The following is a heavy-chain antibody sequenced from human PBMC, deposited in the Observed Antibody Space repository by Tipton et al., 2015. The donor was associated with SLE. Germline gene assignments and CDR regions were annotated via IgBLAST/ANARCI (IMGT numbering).Heavy chain of an antibody. CDR2: IYYSGST. V-gene: IGHV4-59*01. Sequence: TLSLTCTVSGGSLSTYYWSWIRQPPGKGLEWIGYIYYSGSTNYNPSLKSRVTISVDTSKNQFSLKLSSVTAADTAVYYCARALEAAAPPDCWGQGTLVTVSS. CDR1: GGSLSTYY. D-gene: IGHD6-13*01. CDR3: ARALEAAAPPDC. J-gene: IGHJ4*02.